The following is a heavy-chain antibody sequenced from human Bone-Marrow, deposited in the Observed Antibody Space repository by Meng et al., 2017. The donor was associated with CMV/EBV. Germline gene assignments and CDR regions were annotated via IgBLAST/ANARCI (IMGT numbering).Heavy chain of an antibody. CDR1: GFIFDDYA. V-gene: IGHV3-43D*03. CDR2: ITWDGGSA. D-gene: IGHD6-13*01. CDR3: VKDKAAAGMFDAFDL. Sequence: GESLKISCAASGFIFDDYAMHWVRQPPGKGLEWVSLITWDGGSASYADSVKGRFTIPRDNSKNSLFLQMNSLRLEDTALYYCVKDKAAAGMFDAFDLWGQGTVVTVSS. J-gene: IGHJ3*01.